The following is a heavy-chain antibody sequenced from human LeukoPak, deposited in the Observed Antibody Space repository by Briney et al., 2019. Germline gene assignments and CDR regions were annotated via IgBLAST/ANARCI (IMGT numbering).Heavy chain of an antibody. Sequence: KPSETLSLTCTVSGGSISSGSYYWTWIRQPAGKGLEWIGRIYDSGSTNYNPSLRSRVTISLDTSKNQFSLKLDSVTAADTAVYYCARDIVVLDNNWFDPWGQGTLVTVSS. CDR1: GGSISSGSYY. CDR2: IYDSGST. D-gene: IGHD2-2*01. CDR3: ARDIVVLDNNWFDP. J-gene: IGHJ5*02. V-gene: IGHV4-61*02.